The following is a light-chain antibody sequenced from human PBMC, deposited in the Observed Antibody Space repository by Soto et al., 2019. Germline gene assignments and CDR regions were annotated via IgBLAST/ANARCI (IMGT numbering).Light chain of an antibody. V-gene: IGLV2-11*01. Sequence: QSALTQPRSVPGSPGQSVTTSCTGTTSDVGGYNYVSWYQQHPGKAPKLMIYDVTKRPSGVPDRFSGSKSGNTVSLTISGLQAEDEADYYCCSYAGSYTYVFGTGTKVTVL. J-gene: IGLJ1*01. CDR2: DVT. CDR3: CSYAGSYTYV. CDR1: TSDVGGYNY.